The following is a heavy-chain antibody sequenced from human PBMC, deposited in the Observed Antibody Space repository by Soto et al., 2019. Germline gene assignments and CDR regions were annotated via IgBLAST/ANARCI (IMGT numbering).Heavy chain of an antibody. J-gene: IGHJ4*02. D-gene: IGHD2-15*01. Sequence: QVQLVESGGGLVQPGRSLRLSCAASGFTFSSYAMHWVRQAPGKGLEWVAVISYDGSNKYYADSVKGRFTISRDNSKNTLYLQMNSLRAEDTAVYYCARDQGGGIAEYYFDYWGQGTLVTVSS. CDR1: GFTFSSYA. V-gene: IGHV3-30-3*01. CDR2: ISYDGSNK. CDR3: ARDQGGGIAEYYFDY.